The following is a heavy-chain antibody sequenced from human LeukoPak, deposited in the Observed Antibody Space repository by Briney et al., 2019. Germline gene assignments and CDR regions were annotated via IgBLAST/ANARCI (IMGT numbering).Heavy chain of an antibody. CDR3: ASAPDYYDSSGYLY. J-gene: IGHJ4*02. Sequence: SETLSLTCTVSGGSIGSSSYYWGWIRQPPGKGLEWIGSIYYSGSTYYNPSLKSRVTISVDTSKNQFSLKLSSVTAADTAVYYCASAPDYYDSSGYLYWGQGTLVTVSS. D-gene: IGHD3-22*01. V-gene: IGHV4-39*01. CDR1: GGSIGSSSYY. CDR2: IYYSGST.